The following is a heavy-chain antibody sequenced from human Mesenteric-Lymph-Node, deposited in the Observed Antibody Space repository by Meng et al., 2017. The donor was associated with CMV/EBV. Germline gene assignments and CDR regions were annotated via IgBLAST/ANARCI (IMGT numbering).Heavy chain of an antibody. CDR3: ARHREAGLSMFYFDY. CDR2: ISYSGST. J-gene: IGHJ4*02. D-gene: IGHD1-14*01. V-gene: IGHV4-61*07. CDR1: GGPVRGGTYS. Sequence: GGPVRGGTYSWTWIRQPPGKGLEWIAYISYSGSTSYNPSLKSRVTVSVDTSKNQFSLKLSSVTAADTAVYYCARHREAGLSMFYFDYWGQGTLVTVSS.